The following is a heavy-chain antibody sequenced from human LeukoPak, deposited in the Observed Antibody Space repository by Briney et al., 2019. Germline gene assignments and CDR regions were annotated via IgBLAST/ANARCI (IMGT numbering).Heavy chain of an antibody. D-gene: IGHD3-3*01. CDR3: ARGRYDFWSGYLRWFDP. CDR2: INHSGST. V-gene: IGHV4-34*01. Sequence: SETLSLTCAVYGGSFSGYYCSWIRQPPGKGLEWIGEINHSGSTNYNPSLKSRVTISVDTSKNQFSLKLSSVTAADTAVYYCARGRYDFWSGYLRWFDPWGQGTLVTVSS. CDR1: GGSFSGYY. J-gene: IGHJ5*02.